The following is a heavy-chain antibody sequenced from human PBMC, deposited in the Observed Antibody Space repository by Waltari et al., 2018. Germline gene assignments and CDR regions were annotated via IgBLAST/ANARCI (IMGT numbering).Heavy chain of an antibody. Sequence: QLQLQESGPGLVKPSGTLSPTCGVPGESMSSTAVWNWVRQPPGKGLEWIGQVRLSGRTNYNPSFASRVTVAVDTFNNQFSLTLTSATAADTAVYYCARDRGRGLYLDPWGPGTLVTVSP. CDR2: VRLSGRT. V-gene: IGHV4-4*02. CDR3: ARDRGRGLYLDP. J-gene: IGHJ5*02. CDR1: GESMSSTAV. D-gene: IGHD2-15*01.